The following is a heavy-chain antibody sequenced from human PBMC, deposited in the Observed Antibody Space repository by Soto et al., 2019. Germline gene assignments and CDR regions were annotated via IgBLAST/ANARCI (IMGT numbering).Heavy chain of an antibody. CDR3: AKYASSSWSLFDY. V-gene: IGHV3-23*01. CDR2: FSDSGANT. Sequence: SLRLSCAASGFTSNNYAMSWVRQAPGKGLEWVSSFSDSGANTYYSDSVKGRFTISRDNSKNTLYLQMNSLRADDTAVYYCAKYASSSWSLFDYWGQGTLVTVSS. CDR1: GFTSNNYA. J-gene: IGHJ4*02. D-gene: IGHD6-13*01.